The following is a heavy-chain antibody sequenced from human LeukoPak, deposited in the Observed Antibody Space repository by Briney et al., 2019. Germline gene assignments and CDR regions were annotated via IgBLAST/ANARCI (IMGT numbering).Heavy chain of an antibody. CDR3: ARAIVVVPAAMDDDAFDI. D-gene: IGHD2-2*01. J-gene: IGHJ3*02. CDR2: IYYSGST. CDR1: GGSISSYY. Sequence: SETLSLTCTVSGGSISSYYRSWIRQPPGKGLEWIGYIYYSGSTNYNPSLKSRVTISVDTSKNQFSLKLSSVTAADTAVYYCARAIVVVPAAMDDDAFDIWGQGTMVTVSS. V-gene: IGHV4-59*01.